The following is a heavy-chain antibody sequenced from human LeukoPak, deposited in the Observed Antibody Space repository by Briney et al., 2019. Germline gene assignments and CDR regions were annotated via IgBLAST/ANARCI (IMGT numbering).Heavy chain of an antibody. Sequence: SETLSLTCTVSGGSISSSSYYWGWIRQPPGKGLEWIGSIYYSGSTYYNPSLKSRVTISVDTSKNQFSLKLSSVTAADTAVYYCARDLVGGYDSSGYYYVAAFDIWGQGTMVTVSS. CDR1: GGSISSSSYY. CDR2: IYYSGST. J-gene: IGHJ3*02. D-gene: IGHD3-22*01. V-gene: IGHV4-39*07. CDR3: ARDLVGGYDSSGYYYVAAFDI.